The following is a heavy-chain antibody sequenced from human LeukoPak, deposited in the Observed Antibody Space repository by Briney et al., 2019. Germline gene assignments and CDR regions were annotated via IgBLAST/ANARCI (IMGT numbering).Heavy chain of an antibody. CDR3: ARGPITIFGVVVLYYFDY. CDR2: IYTSGST. J-gene: IGHJ4*02. D-gene: IGHD3-3*01. Sequence: MPSQTVSLTCTVSGGSISSGSYYWSWIRQPAGKGLEWIGCIYTSGSTNYNPSLKSRVTISVDTSKNQFSLKLSSVTAADTAVYYCARGPITIFGVVVLYYFDYWGQGTLVTVSS. CDR1: GGSISSGSYY. V-gene: IGHV4-61*02.